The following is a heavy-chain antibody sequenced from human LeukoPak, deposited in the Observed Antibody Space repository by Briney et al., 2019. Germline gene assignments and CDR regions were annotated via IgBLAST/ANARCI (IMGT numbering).Heavy chain of an antibody. CDR3: ANELWSGPSDAFDI. Sequence: PGGSLRLSCVAFGFSLSSHAMHSVRQAPGKGLEWVAFIQDNERNIYYTDSVKGRFTISRDNSKNTVYLQMNSLRTEDTAVYHCANELWSGPSDAFDIWGRGTMVTVSS. CDR1: GFSLSSHA. J-gene: IGHJ3*02. D-gene: IGHD3-3*01. CDR2: IQDNERNI. V-gene: IGHV3-30*02.